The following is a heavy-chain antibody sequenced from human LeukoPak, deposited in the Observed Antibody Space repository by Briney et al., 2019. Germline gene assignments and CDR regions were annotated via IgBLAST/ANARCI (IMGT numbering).Heavy chain of an antibody. CDR2: IYPGDSDS. V-gene: IGHV5-51*01. CDR1: GSSFTSYW. CDR3: ARLPVSSGYYYVDY. J-gene: IGHJ4*02. D-gene: IGHD3-22*01. Sequence: GESLKISCKGSGSSFTSYWIGWVRQMPGKGLERMGIIYPGDSDSRYSPSFQGQVTISADKSISTAYLQWSSLKASDTAMYYCARLPVSSGYYYVDYWGQGTLVTVSS.